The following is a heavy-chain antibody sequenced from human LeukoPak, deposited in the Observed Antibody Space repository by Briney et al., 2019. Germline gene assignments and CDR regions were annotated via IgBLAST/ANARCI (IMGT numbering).Heavy chain of an antibody. CDR2: IIPIFGTA. J-gene: IGHJ3*02. CDR3: ARGGYCDSSGYWWNDAFDI. V-gene: IGHV1-69*05. Sequence: ASVKVSCKASGGTFSSYAISWVRQAPGQGLEWMGRIIPIFGTANYAQKFQGRVTITTDESTSTAYMELSSLRSEDTAVYYCARGGYCDSSGYWWNDAFDIWGQGTMVTVSS. CDR1: GGTFSSYA. D-gene: IGHD3-22*01.